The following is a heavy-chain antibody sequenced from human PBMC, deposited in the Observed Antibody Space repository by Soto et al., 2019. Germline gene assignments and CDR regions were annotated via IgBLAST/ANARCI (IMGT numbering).Heavy chain of an antibody. V-gene: IGHV3-30*18. CDR3: AKEWFDY. Sequence: GGSLRLSCAASGFTFSSYGMHWVRQAPGKGLEWVAVISYDGSNKYYADSVKGRFTISRDNSKNTLYLQMNSLRAEDTAVYYCAKEWFDYWGQGTLVTVS. J-gene: IGHJ4*02. CDR2: ISYDGSNK. CDR1: GFTFSSYG.